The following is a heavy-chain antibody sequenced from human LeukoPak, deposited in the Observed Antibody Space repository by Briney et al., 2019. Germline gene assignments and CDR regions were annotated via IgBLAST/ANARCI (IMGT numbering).Heavy chain of an antibody. J-gene: IGHJ6*04. CDR1: GGSFSGYY. CDR3: ARGHGGHYLWRGPTRMDV. Sequence: SETLSLTCAVYGGSFSGYYWSWIRQPPGKGLEWIGEINHSGSTNYNPSLKSRVTISVDTSKNQFSLKLSSVTAADTAVYYCARGHGGHYLWRGPTRMDVWGKGTTVTVSS. D-gene: IGHD3-3*01. CDR2: INHSGST. V-gene: IGHV4-34*01.